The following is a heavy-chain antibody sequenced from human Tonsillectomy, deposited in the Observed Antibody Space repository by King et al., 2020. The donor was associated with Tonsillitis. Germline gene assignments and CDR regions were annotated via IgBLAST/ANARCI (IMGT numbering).Heavy chain of an antibody. V-gene: IGHV2-70*01. Sequence: TLKESGPALVKPTQTLTLTCTFSGFSLSTSGMCVSWIRQPPGKALEWLAPIDWDDDKYYSTYLKTRLTISKDTPKNQVVLTMTNMDPVDTATYYCARIRPGSSFLWSVDYWGQGTLVTVSS. J-gene: IGHJ4*02. CDR1: GFSLSTSGMC. CDR2: IDWDDDK. D-gene: IGHD6-6*01. CDR3: ARIRPGSSFLWSVDY.